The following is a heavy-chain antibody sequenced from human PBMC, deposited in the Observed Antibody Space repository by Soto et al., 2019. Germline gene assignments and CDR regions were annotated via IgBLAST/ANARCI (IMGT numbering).Heavy chain of an antibody. CDR2: IRGDGLET. V-gene: IGHV3-74*01. CDR1: GFIFSHYW. CDR3: TKDLHIAATDY. Sequence: XGSLRLSCTASGFIFSHYWMHWVRQAPGKGLMWVSRIRGDGLETNYAESVRGRFTVSRDNAKDTVYLQMNSLRAEDTAVYYCTKDLHIAATDYWGQGTLVTVSS. D-gene: IGHD5-12*01. J-gene: IGHJ4*02.